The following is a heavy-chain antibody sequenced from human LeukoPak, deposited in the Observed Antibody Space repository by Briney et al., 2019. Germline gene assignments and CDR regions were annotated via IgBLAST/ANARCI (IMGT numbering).Heavy chain of an antibody. D-gene: IGHD3-16*01. V-gene: IGHV1-18*01. CDR3: ARGSYEDY. J-gene: IGHJ4*02. Sequence: ASVKVSCKASGYTFTSYGITWVRQAPGQGLEWMGWVSPYNDNTNYAQNLQDRVTMTTDTSATTAYMELRSLRSDDTAVYYCARGSYEDYWGQGTLLTVSS. CDR1: GYTFTSYG. CDR2: VSPYNDNT.